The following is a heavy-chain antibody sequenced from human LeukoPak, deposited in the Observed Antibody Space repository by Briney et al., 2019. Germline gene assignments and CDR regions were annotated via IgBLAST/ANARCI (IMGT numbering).Heavy chain of an antibody. CDR1: GYTFTTYN. CDR2: INPNSGGT. V-gene: IGHV1-2*02. J-gene: IGHJ4*02. D-gene: IGHD3-22*01. Sequence: ASVKVSCKASGYTFTTYNINWVRQAPGQGLEWMGWINPNSGGTNYAQKFQGRVTMTRDTSISTAYMELSRLRSDDTAVYYCARDLGDDSNIRGFDYWGQGTLVTVSS. CDR3: ARDLGDDSNIRGFDY.